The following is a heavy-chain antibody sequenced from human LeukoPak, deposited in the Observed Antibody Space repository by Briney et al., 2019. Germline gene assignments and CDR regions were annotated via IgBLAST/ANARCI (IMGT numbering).Heavy chain of an antibody. CDR1: GGSISSYY. D-gene: IGHD3-10*01. J-gene: IGHJ5*02. Sequence: PSETLSHTCTVSGGSISSYYWSWIRQPPGQGLEWIGYIYYSGITNYNPSLRSRVTISVDTSKNQFSLKLSSVTAADTAVYYCARNYYGSGSYYRTGFDPWGQGTLVTVSS. CDR3: ARNYYGSGSYYRTGFDP. CDR2: IYYSGIT. V-gene: IGHV4-59*01.